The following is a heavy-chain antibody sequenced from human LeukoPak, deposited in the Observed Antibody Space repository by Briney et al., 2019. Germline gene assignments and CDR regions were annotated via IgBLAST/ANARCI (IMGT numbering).Heavy chain of an antibody. D-gene: IGHD1-26*01. Sequence: PGGSLRLSCVASGFTFSSYWMHWVRQAPGKGLVWVSRINSDGSSTSYADSVKGRFTISRDNAKNTLYLQMNSLRAEDTAVYYCARDPRRYSGSYGSAFDIWGQGTMVTVSS. CDR1: GFTFSSYW. J-gene: IGHJ3*02. V-gene: IGHV3-74*01. CDR3: ARDPRRYSGSYGSAFDI. CDR2: INSDGSST.